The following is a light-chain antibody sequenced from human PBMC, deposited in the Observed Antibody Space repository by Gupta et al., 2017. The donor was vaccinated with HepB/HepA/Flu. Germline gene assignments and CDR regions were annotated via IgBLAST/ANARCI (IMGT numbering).Light chain of an antibody. V-gene: IGLV6-57*03. J-gene: IGLJ3*02. CDR3: QSYDSSNSWV. CDR2: EDN. CDR1: SGSIASNY. Sequence: NFMLTHPHSVSESPGKTVTISFTRSSGSIASNYVQWYQQRPGSAPTTVIYEDNQRPSGVPDRFSGSIDSSSNSASLTISGLKTEDEADYYGQSYDSSNSWVFGGGTKLTVL.